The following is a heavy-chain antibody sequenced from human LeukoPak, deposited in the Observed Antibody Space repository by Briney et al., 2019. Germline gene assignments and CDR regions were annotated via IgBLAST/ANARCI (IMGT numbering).Heavy chain of an antibody. CDR1: GLSFRIYW. CDR3: AKDFRGATDY. J-gene: IGHJ4*02. CDR2: IKEEGSEK. Sequence: PGGSLRLSCIASGLSFRIYWMSWVRQAPGKGLEWVATIKEEGSEKYYVDSVKGRFTIFRDNAKNSLYLQMNSLRDEDTAVYYCAKDFRGATDYWGQGTLVTVSS. V-gene: IGHV3-7*01. D-gene: IGHD1-26*01.